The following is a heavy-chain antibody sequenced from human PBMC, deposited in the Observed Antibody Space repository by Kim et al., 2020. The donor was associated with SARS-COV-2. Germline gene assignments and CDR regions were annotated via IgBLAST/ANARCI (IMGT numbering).Heavy chain of an antibody. D-gene: IGHD6-6*01. CDR2: IDPSDSYT. J-gene: IGHJ6*02. Sequence: GESLKISCKGSGYSFTSYWISWVRQMPGKGLEWMGRIDPSDSYTNYSPSFQGHVTISADKSISTAYLQWSSLKASDTAMYYCASPREYSSSSDYYYYGMDVWGQGTTVTVSS. CDR1: GYSFTSYW. CDR3: ASPREYSSSSDYYYYGMDV. V-gene: IGHV5-10-1*01.